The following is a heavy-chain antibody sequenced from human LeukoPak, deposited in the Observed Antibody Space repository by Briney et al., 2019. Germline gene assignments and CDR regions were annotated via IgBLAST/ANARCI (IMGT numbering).Heavy chain of an antibody. CDR2: INPSGGST. CDR3: ARDNGYSGSYYSVDYYYGMDV. D-gene: IGHD1-26*01. CDR1: GGTFSSYA. V-gene: IGHV1-46*01. Sequence: GASVKVSCKASGGTFSSYAISWVRQAPGQGLEWMGIINPSGGSTSYAQKFQGRVTMTRDTSTSTVYMELSSLRSEDTAVYYCARDNGYSGSYYSVDYYYGMDVWGQGTTVTVSS. J-gene: IGHJ6*02.